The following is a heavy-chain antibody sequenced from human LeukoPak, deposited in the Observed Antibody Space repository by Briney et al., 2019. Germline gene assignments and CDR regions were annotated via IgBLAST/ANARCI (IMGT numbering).Heavy chain of an antibody. J-gene: IGHJ5*02. CDR3: ARIRVLSGWYGGATNWFDP. CDR1: GGSFSGYY. Sequence: SETLSLTCAVYGGSFSGYYWSWIRQPPGKGLEWIGEINHSGSTNYNPPLKSRVTISVDTSKNQFSLKLSSVTAADTAVYYCARIRVLSGWYGGATNWFDPWGQGTLVTVSS. D-gene: IGHD6-19*01. V-gene: IGHV4-34*01. CDR2: INHSGST.